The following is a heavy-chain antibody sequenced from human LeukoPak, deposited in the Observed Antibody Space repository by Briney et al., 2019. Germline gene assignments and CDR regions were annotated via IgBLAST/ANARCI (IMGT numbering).Heavy chain of an antibody. CDR2: FDPEDGET. V-gene: IGHV1-24*01. CDR3: ATLGGSYYYFDY. CDR1: GYTLTELS. J-gene: IGHJ4*02. D-gene: IGHD1-26*01. Sequence: GASVKVSCKVSGYTLTELSMHWVRQAPGKGLEWMGGFDPEDGETIYAQKFQGRVTMTEDTSTDTAYMELSSLRSEDTAVYYCATLGGSYYYFDYWGQGTLVTVSS.